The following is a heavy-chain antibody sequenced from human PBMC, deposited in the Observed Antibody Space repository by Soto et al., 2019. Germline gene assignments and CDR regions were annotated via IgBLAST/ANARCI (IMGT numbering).Heavy chain of an antibody. CDR2: INHSGST. V-gene: IGHV4-4*02. J-gene: IGHJ4*02. D-gene: IGHD3-10*01. CDR1: SGSISTTNW. CDR3: ERGGFKRESEPRGSCDY. Sequence: PSETLSLTCAVSSGSISTTNWWSWVRQSPGKGLEWIGEINHSGSTNYNPSLKSRVTISVDTSKNQFSLKLSSVTAADTAVYYCERGGFKRESEPRGSCDYWGQGTLVTVSS.